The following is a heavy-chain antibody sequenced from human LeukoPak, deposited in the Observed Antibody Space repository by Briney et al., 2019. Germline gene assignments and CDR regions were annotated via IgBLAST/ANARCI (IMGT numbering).Heavy chain of an antibody. CDR3: ARASDY. CDR1: GGSFSGYY. V-gene: IGHV4-34*01. CDR2: INHSGST. J-gene: IGHJ4*02. Sequence: SETLSLTCAVYGGSFSGYYWSWIRPPPGKGLEWIGEINHSGSTNYNPSLKSRVTISVDTSKNQFSLKLSSVTAADTAVYYCARASDYWGQGTLVTVSS.